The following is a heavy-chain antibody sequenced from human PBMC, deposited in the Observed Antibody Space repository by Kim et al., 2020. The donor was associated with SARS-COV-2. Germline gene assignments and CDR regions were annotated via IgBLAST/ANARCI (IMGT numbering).Heavy chain of an antibody. V-gene: IGHV4-31*03. D-gene: IGHD3-10*01. CDR2: IYYSGST. CDR3: ARRGVQLLWFGADEWYFDL. CDR1: GGSISSGGYY. J-gene: IGHJ2*01. Sequence: SETLSLTCTVSGGSISSGGYYWSWIRQHPGKGLEWIGYIYYSGSTYYNPSLKSRVTISVDTSKNQFSLKLSSVTAADTAVYYCARRGVQLLWFGADEWYFDLWGRGTLVTVSS.